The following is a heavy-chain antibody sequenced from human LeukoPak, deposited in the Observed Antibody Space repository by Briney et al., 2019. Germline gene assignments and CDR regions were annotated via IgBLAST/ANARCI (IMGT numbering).Heavy chain of an antibody. CDR1: GFTFNSYW. V-gene: IGHV3-7*03. J-gene: IGHJ4*02. CDR3: AKDLTYSSSWSFDY. Sequence: GGSLRLSCAASGFTFNSYWMSWVRQAPGKGVEWVANIKQDGSEKYYVDSVKGRFTISRDNSKNTLYLQMNSLRAEDTAVYYCAKDLTYSSSWSFDYWGQGTLVTVSS. CDR2: IKQDGSEK. D-gene: IGHD6-13*01.